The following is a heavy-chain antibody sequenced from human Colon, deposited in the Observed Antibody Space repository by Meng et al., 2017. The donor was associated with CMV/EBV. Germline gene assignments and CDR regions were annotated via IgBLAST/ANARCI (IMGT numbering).Heavy chain of an antibody. CDR1: GFTFSSYW. CDR3: AKAGYSSSWPFDY. J-gene: IGHJ4*02. Sequence: GGSLRLSCAASGFTFSSYWMSWVRQAPGKGLQWVANIKQDGSEKYYVDSVKGRFTISRDNSKNTLYLQMNSLRAEDTAVYYCAKAGYSSSWPFDYWGQGTLVTVSS. V-gene: IGHV3-7*03. D-gene: IGHD6-13*01. CDR2: IKQDGSEK.